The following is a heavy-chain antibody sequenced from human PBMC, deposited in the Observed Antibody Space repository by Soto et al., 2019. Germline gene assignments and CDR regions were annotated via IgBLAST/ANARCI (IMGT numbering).Heavy chain of an antibody. CDR2: ISYDGSNK. CDR3: AKLGYSSSTEGDY. V-gene: IGHV3-30*18. CDR1: GFTFSSYG. J-gene: IGHJ4*02. Sequence: QVQLVESGGGVVQPGRSLRLSCAASGFTFSSYGMHWVRQAPGKGLEWVAVISYDGSNKYYADSVKGRFTISRDNSKNTLYLQMNSLRAEDTAVYYCAKLGYSSSTEGDYWGQGTLVTVSS. D-gene: IGHD6-6*01.